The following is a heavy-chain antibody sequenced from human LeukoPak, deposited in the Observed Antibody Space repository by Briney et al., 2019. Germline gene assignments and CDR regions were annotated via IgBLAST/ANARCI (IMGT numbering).Heavy chain of an antibody. V-gene: IGHV1-2*02. CDR1: GYTFSGNY. CDR2: INPNSGDT. D-gene: IGHD3-22*01. CDR3: ARDAYYDSSALADY. J-gene: IGHJ4*02. Sequence: ASVKVSCKTSGYTFSGNYIYWVRQAPGQGLEWMGWINPNSGDTNYAQKFQGRVTMTRDTSISTAYMELSRLRSDDTAVYYCARDAYYDSSALADYWGQGTLVTVSS.